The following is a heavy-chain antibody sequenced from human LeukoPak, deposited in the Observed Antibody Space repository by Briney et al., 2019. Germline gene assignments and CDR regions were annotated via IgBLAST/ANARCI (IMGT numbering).Heavy chain of an antibody. D-gene: IGHD4-17*01. CDR1: GGSFRGCY. CDR3: ARFYGDYNGSAIDI. J-gene: IGHJ3*02. CDR2: INHSGST. V-gene: IGHV4-34*01. Sequence: SQTLSLTCAVYGGSFRGCYWSWIRQPPGKGLEWIGEINHSGSTNYNPSLKSRVTISVDTSKNQFSLKLSSVTAADTAVYYCARFYGDYNGSAIDIWGEGTMVTVSS.